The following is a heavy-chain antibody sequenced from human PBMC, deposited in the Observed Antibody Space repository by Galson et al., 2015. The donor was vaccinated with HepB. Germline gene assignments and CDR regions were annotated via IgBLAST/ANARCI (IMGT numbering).Heavy chain of an antibody. J-gene: IGHJ6*03. D-gene: IGHD2-2*01. CDR1: GGSISSSSYY. CDR3: ARGGTVPDTHPYYYYMDV. Sequence: SETLSLTCTVSGGSISSSSYYWGWIRQPPGKGLEWIGSIYYSGSTYYNPSLKSRVTISVDTSKNQFSLKLSSVTAADTAVYYCARGGTVPDTHPYYYYMDVWGKGATVTVSS. CDR2: IYYSGST. V-gene: IGHV4-39*07.